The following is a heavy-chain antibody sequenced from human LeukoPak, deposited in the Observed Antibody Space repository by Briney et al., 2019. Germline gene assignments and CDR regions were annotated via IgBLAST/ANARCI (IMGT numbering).Heavy chain of an antibody. CDR2: IIPIFGTA. D-gene: IGHD3-10*01. Sequence: AASVKVSCKASGGTFSSYAISWVRQAPGQGLEWMGGIIPIFGTANYAQKFQGRVTMTTDTSTSTAYMELRSLRSDDTAVYYCARVDGSGNDWFDPWGQGTLVTVSS. J-gene: IGHJ5*02. CDR3: ARVDGSGNDWFDP. CDR1: GGTFSSYA. V-gene: IGHV1-69*05.